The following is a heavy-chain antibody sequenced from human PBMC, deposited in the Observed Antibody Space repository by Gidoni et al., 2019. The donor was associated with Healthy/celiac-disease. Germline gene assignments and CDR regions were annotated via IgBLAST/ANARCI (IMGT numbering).Heavy chain of an antibody. Sequence: QLQLQESGPGLVKPSETLSLTCTVSGGSIRSSSYYWGWIRQPPGKGLEWIGSIYYSGSTYYNPSLKSRVTISVDTSKNQFSLKLSSVTAADTAVYYCARHGITGVGATAWAWYFDLWGRGTLVTVSS. V-gene: IGHV4-39*01. CDR2: IYYSGST. CDR3: ARHGITGVGATAWAWYFDL. D-gene: IGHD1-26*01. CDR1: GGSIRSSSYY. J-gene: IGHJ2*01.